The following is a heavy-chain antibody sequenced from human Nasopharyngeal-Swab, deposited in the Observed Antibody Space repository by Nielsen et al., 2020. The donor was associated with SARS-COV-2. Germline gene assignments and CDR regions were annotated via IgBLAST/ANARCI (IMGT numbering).Heavy chain of an antibody. V-gene: IGHV3-23*01. CDR1: GFSFSTYA. CDR3: AKDGSSGPTY. J-gene: IGHJ4*02. Sequence: GESLKISCAASGFSFSTYAMSWVRQAPGKGLEWVSAISGSGGDTYYSASVKGRFTISRDNSKNTLYLRMNSLRAEDTAVYYCAKDGSSGPTYWGQGTLVTVSS. D-gene: IGHD6-25*01. CDR2: ISGSGGDT.